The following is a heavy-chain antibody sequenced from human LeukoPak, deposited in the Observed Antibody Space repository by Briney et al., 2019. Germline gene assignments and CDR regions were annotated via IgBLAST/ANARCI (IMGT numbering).Heavy chain of an antibody. V-gene: IGHV4-39*01. CDR2: IYYSGST. D-gene: IGHD1-26*01. J-gene: IGHJ4*02. CDR3: ARQEIEDESYYFDY. CDR1: GGSISSSSYY. Sequence: PSETLSLTCTVSGGSISSSSYYWGWIRQPPGKGLEWIGSIYYSGSTYYNPSLKSRVTISVDTSKNQFSLKLSSVTAADTAVYYCARQEIEDESYYFDYWGQGTLVTVSS.